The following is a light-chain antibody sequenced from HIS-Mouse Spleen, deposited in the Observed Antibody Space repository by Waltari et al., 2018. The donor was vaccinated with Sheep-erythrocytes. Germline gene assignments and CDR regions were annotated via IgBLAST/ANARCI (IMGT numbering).Light chain of an antibody. CDR1: SSDVGGYNY. J-gene: IGLJ3*02. V-gene: IGLV2-11*01. CDR3: SSYAGSNNWV. Sequence: QSALTQPRSVSGSPGQSVTISCTGTSSDVGGYNYVSWYQQHPGKAPKLMIYDVSKRPSGVPDRCSASKSGNTASLTVSGLQAEDEADYYCSSYAGSNNWVFGGGTKLTVL. CDR2: DVS.